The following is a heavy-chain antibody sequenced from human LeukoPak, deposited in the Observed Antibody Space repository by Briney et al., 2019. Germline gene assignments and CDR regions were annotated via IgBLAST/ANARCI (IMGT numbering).Heavy chain of an antibody. CDR1: GGSISSGGYY. Sequence: KTSETLSLTCTVSGGSISSGGYYWSWIRQHPGKGLEWIGYIYYSGSTYYNPSLKSRVTISVDTSKNQFSLKLSSVTAADTAVYYCARDRISVTDYDFWSGYYQGRSSDAFDIWGQGTMVTVSS. CDR3: ARDRISVTDYDFWSGYYQGRSSDAFDI. J-gene: IGHJ3*02. D-gene: IGHD3-3*01. V-gene: IGHV4-31*03. CDR2: IYYSGST.